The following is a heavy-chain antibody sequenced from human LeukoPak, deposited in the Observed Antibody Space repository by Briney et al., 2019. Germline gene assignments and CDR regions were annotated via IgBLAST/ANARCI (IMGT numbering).Heavy chain of an antibody. V-gene: IGHV4-39*01. J-gene: IGHJ5*02. D-gene: IGHD2-21*02. Sequence: PSETLSLTCTVYGGSMSSSSYYWDWIRQTPGKGLEWIGSIYYSGSTHYNPSLKSQVTISVDTSKNQFSLKLSSVTAADTAVYYCARRGVTTKTFEVDLWGQGTLVTVSS. CDR2: IYYSGST. CDR1: GGSMSSSSYY. CDR3: ARRGVTTKTFEVDL.